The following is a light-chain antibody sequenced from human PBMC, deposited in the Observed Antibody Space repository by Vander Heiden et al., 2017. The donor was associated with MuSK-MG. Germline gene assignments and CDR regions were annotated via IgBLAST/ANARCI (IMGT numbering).Light chain of an antibody. CDR2: DDD. CDR3: ADWDDRLNGLV. V-gene: IGLV1-36*01. J-gene: IGLJ3*02. CDR1: SPNIGNNA. Sequence: QSVLTQPPSVSEAPRQTVTISCSGSSPNIGNNAANWYQQLQGKATKLLSVDDDLLLSGVSDRFACYKAGTYDSRDIRGLQSENEADDDGADWDDRLNGLVFGGGNKLTVL.